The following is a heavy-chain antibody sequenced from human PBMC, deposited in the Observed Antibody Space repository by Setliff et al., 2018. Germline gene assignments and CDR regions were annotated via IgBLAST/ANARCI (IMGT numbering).Heavy chain of an antibody. V-gene: IGHV1-2*06. Sequence: ASVKVSCKASGYIFTDYYMHWVRQAPGQELGWMGRINPNSGGTNYAQKFQGRVTMTRDTSISTVYMELNSLTSDDTAVYYCARAGLAAAGRKGVFDHWGQGTLVTVSS. CDR3: ARAGLAAAGRKGVFDH. J-gene: IGHJ4*02. D-gene: IGHD6-25*01. CDR1: GYIFTDYY. CDR2: INPNSGGT.